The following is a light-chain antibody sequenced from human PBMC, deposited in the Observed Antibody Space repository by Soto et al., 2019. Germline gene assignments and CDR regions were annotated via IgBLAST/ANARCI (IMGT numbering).Light chain of an antibody. Sequence: EIVLTQSPATLSLSPGERATLSCRASQSVSSSLACYQQKPGQAPRLLISDTSNRATGIPARFSGSGSGTDFTLTISSLEPEDFAVYYCQQRSNWPWTFGQGTKVDIK. CDR2: DTS. V-gene: IGKV3-11*01. J-gene: IGKJ1*01. CDR3: QQRSNWPWT. CDR1: QSVSSS.